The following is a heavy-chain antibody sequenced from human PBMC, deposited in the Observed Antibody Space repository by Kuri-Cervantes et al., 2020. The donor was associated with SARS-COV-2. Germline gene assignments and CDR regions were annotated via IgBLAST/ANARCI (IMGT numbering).Heavy chain of an antibody. CDR1: GGSISSNY. V-gene: IGHV4-59*12. J-gene: IGHJ4*02. CDR3: ARSGGAGSDY. D-gene: IGHD3-16*01. Sequence: ESLKISCTVSGGSISSNYWSRIRQSPGKGLEWIGYIYYRGSTNYNPSFKSRVTMSVDTPKNQFSLKLGSVTAADTAVYYCARSGGAGSDYWGQGTLVTVSS. CDR2: IYYRGST.